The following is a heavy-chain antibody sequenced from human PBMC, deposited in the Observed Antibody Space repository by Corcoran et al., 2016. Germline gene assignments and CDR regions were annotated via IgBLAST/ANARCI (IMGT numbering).Heavy chain of an antibody. D-gene: IGHD3-10*01. CDR2: ISAYNGNT. CDR3: ARAYTRERMVRGVLNWFDP. V-gene: IGHV1-18*01. J-gene: IGHJ5*02. Sequence: QVQLVQSGAEVKKPGASVKVSCKASGYIFTNYGISWVRQAPGQGLEWVGWISAYNGNTNYAQKLQGRVTMTTDTSTSIAYMELRSLRSDDTAVVYCARAYTRERMVRGVLNWFDPWGQGTLVTVSS. CDR1: GYIFTNYG.